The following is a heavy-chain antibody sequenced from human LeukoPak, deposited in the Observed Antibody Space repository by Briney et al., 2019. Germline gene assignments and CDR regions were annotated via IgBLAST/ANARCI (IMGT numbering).Heavy chain of an antibody. V-gene: IGHV4-30-4*01. CDR3: ARDLLNEGNHLDY. CDR1: GGSISSGDYY. J-gene: IGHJ4*02. Sequence: PSETLSLTCTVSGGSISSGDYYWSWIRQPPGKGLEWIGYIYYSGSTYYNPSLKSRVTISVDTSKNQSYLKLSSVTAADTAVYYCARDLLNEGNHLDYWGQGTLVTVSS. D-gene: IGHD4-23*01. CDR2: IYYSGST.